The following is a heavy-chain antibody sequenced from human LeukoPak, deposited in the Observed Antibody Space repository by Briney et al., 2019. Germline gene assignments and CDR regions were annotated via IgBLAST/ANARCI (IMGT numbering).Heavy chain of an antibody. CDR1: GFTFSSYG. CDR3: AKGGFGSGSSYPTPDY. J-gene: IGHJ4*02. V-gene: IGHV3-30*18. CDR2: ISFDGSIK. D-gene: IGHD3-10*01. Sequence: PGRSLRLSCAASGFTFSSYGMHWVRQAPGKGLEWVAFISFDGSIKYYADSVKGRFTISRDNSRNTLYLQMNSLRAEDTALYYCAKGGFGSGSSYPTPDYWGQGTLVTVFS.